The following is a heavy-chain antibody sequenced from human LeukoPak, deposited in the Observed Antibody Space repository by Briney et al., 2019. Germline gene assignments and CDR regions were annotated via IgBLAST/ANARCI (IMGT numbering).Heavy chain of an antibody. CDR3: ARHYYDSSGYPHDAFDI. CDR1: GYTFTGYY. D-gene: IGHD3-22*01. J-gene: IGHJ3*02. V-gene: IGHV1-2*02. CDR2: INPNSGGT. Sequence: ASVKVSCKASGYTFTGYYTHWVRQAPGQGLEWMGWINPNSGGTNYAQKFQGRVTMTRDTSISTAYMELSRLRSDDTAVYYCARHYYDSSGYPHDAFDIWGQGTMVTVSS.